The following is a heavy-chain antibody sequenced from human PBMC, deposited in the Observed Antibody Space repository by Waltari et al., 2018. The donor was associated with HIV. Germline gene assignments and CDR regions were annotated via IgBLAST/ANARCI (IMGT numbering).Heavy chain of an antibody. CDR3: SRQHDSSGYYTRGLFYFDY. V-gene: IGHV3-49*04. CDR1: GFTFGYFA. D-gene: IGHD3-22*01. J-gene: IGHJ4*02. CDR2: IRTKTYGGTT. Sequence: EVQLVESGGTLVQPGRSLRLSCSTSGFTFGYFALFGVLQAPGKGLEWVGLIRTKTYGGTTEYAASVKGRFSISRDDSRSIAYLQMNSLKTEDTAVYFCSRQHDSSGYYTRGLFYFDYWGQGNLVTVSS.